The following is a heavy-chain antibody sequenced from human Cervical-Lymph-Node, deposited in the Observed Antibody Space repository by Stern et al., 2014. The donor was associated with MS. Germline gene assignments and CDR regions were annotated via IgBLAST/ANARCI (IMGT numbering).Heavy chain of an antibody. J-gene: IGHJ4*02. CDR3: AKDLGGNAFDY. V-gene: IGHV3-30*18. CDR2: ISYYGTHK. CDR1: GFSFSDYG. D-gene: IGHD4-23*01. Sequence: VQLVESGGGVVQPGTSLRLSCTASGFSFSDYGIHWVRQAPGKELEWVAVISYYGTHKYYADSLKGRVTISRDNAKNTLYLQMNRLRSDDTAVYYCAKDLGGNAFDYWGQGTLVTVSS.